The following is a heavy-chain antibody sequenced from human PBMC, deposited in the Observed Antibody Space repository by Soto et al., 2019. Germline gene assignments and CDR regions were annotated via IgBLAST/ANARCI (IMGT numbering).Heavy chain of an antibody. D-gene: IGHD6-19*01. CDR3: ARRRGGFGGGWTTPYFDY. CDR1: GFSLNTGGVG. V-gene: IGHV2-5*02. Sequence: QITLKESGPTVVKPTQTLTLTCSLSGFSLNTGGVGVGWIRQPPGKALEWLAVIYWDDDKSWNPSLRDRHTINRDASDDQVVLTVTNMDPVDTGTYYCARRRGGFGGGWTTPYFDYWGQGTLVTVSS. CDR2: IYWDDDK. J-gene: IGHJ4*02.